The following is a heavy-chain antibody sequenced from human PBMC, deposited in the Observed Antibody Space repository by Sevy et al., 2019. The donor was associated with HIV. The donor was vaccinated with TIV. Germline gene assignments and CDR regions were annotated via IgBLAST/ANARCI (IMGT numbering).Heavy chain of an antibody. CDR2: IRQDGNEI. D-gene: IGHD3-16*02. J-gene: IGHJ4*02. Sequence: GSRRLSCAASGFTFHTYWMQWVRQAPGKGLEWVANIRQDGNEIYYADSVKGRFTISRDNAMQSLYLEMNNLRVEDSGIYYCARRYFDVWGQGTLVTVSS. CDR3: ARRYFDV. V-gene: IGHV3-7*01. CDR1: GFTFHTYW.